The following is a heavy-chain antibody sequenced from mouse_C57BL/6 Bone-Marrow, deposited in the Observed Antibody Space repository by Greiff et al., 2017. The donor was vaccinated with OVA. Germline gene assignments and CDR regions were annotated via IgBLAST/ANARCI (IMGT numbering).Heavy chain of an antibody. J-gene: IGHJ1*03. CDR2: IRSKSNNYAT. D-gene: IGHD2-4*01. CDR3: VRHEDYDGWYFDV. Sequence: DVQLVESGGGLVQPKGSLKLSCAASGFSFNTYAMNWVRQAPGKGLEWVARIRSKSNNYATYYADSVKDRFTISRDDSESMLYLQMNNLKTEDTAMYYCVRHEDYDGWYFDVWGTGTTVTVSS. CDR1: GFSFNTYA. V-gene: IGHV10-1*01.